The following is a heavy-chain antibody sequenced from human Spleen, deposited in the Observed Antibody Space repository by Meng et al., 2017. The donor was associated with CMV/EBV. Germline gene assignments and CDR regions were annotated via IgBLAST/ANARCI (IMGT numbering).Heavy chain of an antibody. D-gene: IGHD4-23*01. Sequence: GGSLRLSCAASAFTFSTYSMSWVRQAPGKGLEWVSSISSSGTYRYYADSVQGRVTIARANAKNSLYLQMSSLRAEDTAVYYCARAVTKHQCYYAMDVWGQGTTVTVSS. V-gene: IGHV3-21*01. J-gene: IGHJ6*02. CDR3: ARAVTKHQCYYAMDV. CDR1: AFTFSTYS. CDR2: ISSSGTYR.